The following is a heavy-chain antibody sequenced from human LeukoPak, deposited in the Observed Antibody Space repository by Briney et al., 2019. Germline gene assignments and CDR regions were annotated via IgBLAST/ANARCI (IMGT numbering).Heavy chain of an antibody. D-gene: IGHD5-18*01. J-gene: IGHJ4*02. CDR3: AAASGIELDY. CDR1: GFTFTSSA. Sequence: SVTVSYMPSGFTFTSSAVLWVRQARRRRREWIGWIVVGSCNTNYAQMFQGRVTITRDMSTSTAYMELSSLRSEDTAVYYCAAASGIELDYWGRGTRVTVSS. V-gene: IGHV1-58*01. CDR2: IVVGSCNT.